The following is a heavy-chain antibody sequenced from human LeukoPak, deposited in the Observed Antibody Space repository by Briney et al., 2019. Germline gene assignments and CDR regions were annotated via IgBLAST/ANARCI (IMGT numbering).Heavy chain of an antibody. Sequence: GGSLRLSCAASGFVFSNYWMSWVRQAPGKGLEWVANIKPDGTEKYYVDSLRGRFTISRDNAKNSLYLQMNSLRVEDTAVYYCARGGNSSWDYWGQGALVTVSS. CDR1: GFVFSNYW. CDR3: ARGGNSSWDY. D-gene: IGHD6-6*01. CDR2: IKPDGTEK. V-gene: IGHV3-7*01. J-gene: IGHJ4*02.